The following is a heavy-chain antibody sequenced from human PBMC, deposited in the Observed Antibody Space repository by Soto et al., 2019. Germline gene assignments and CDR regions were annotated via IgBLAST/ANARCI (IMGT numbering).Heavy chain of an antibody. D-gene: IGHD3-3*01. J-gene: IGHJ4*02. CDR3: ARDETFSRFWSPEPFDY. CDR2: ISAYNGNT. V-gene: IGHV1-18*01. CDR1: GYTFTSYG. Sequence: QVQLVQSGAEVKKPGASVKVSCKASGYTFTSYGISWVRQAPGQVLEWMGWISAYNGNTNYAQKLQGRVTMTTDTSTSTAYMELRSLRSDGTAVYYCARDETFSRFWSPEPFDYWGQGTLVTVSS.